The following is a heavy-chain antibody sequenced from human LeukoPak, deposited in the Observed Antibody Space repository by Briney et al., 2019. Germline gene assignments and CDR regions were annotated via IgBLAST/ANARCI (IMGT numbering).Heavy chain of an antibody. Sequence: SETLPLTCTVSGGSISSSSYYWGWIRQPPGKGLEWIGSIYYSGSAYYNPSLKSRVTISVDTSKNQFSLKLSSVTAADTAVYYCARLGPVYDSSGGPDYWGQGTLVTVSS. CDR3: ARLGPVYDSSGGPDY. V-gene: IGHV4-39*07. D-gene: IGHD3-22*01. CDR2: IYYSGSA. CDR1: GGSISSSSYY. J-gene: IGHJ4*02.